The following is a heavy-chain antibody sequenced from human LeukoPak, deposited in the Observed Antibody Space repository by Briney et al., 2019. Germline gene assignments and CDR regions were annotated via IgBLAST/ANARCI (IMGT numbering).Heavy chain of an antibody. V-gene: IGHV3-30*18. CDR3: AKDRGY. CDR2: ISYDGSNK. CDR1: GFTFNTYT. J-gene: IGHJ4*02. Sequence: PGGSLRLSCAASGFTFNTYTMNWVRQAPGKGLEWVAVISYDGSNKYYADSVKGRFTISRDNSKNTLYLQMNSLRAEDTAVYYCAKDRGYWGQGTLVTVSS.